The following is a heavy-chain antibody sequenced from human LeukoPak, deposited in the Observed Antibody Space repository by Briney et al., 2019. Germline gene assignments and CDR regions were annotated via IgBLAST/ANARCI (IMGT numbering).Heavy chain of an antibody. CDR3: ARERGGTYYDY. J-gene: IGHJ4*02. Sequence: GASVKVSFKASGYSLTSHAIHWARQAPGQRLEWMGWINTGNGNTKYSQKFQGRVTITRDTSANTAYMELSSLRSEDTAVYYCARERGGTYYDYWGQGTLVTVSS. CDR2: INTGNGNT. CDR1: GYSLTSHA. V-gene: IGHV1-3*04. D-gene: IGHD1-26*01.